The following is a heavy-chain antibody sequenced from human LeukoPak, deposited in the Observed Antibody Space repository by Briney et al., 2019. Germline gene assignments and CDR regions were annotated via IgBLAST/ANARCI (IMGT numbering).Heavy chain of an antibody. CDR2: IYTSGST. CDR1: GGSISSGSYY. CDR3: ARDKTDYDILTDAGYFDY. D-gene: IGHD3-9*01. J-gene: IGHJ4*02. Sequence: SETLSLTCTVSGGSISSGSYYWIWIRQPAGKGLEWIGRIYTSGSTNYNPSLKSRVTISVDTSKNQFSLKLSSVTAADTAVYYCARDKTDYDILTDAGYFDYWGQGTLVTVSS. V-gene: IGHV4-61*02.